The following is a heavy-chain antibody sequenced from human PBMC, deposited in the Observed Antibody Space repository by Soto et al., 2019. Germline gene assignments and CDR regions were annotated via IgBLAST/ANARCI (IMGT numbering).Heavy chain of an antibody. V-gene: IGHV3-23*01. J-gene: IGHJ4*02. CDR3: ARCYGYPNYYFDY. CDR2: LSGNGGST. CDR1: GFPFSNFG. D-gene: IGHD5-18*01. Sequence: PGRLLLLSCAAAGFPFSNFGMRWVPPAPGKGLEWVSTLSGNGGSTYYADSVKGRFTISRDNSKNTLYLQMNSLRAEDTAVYYCARCYGYPNYYFDYWAQGALVTVSS.